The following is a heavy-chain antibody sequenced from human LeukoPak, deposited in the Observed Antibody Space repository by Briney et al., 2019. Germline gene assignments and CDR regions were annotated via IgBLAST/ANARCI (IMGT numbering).Heavy chain of an antibody. Sequence: ALVKVSCKASGYTFTGYYLHWVRPAPGQGLEWMGWINPNSGGTNYAQKFQGRVPMTRDTSISTAYMELSSLRSDDTAVYYCGRVGRSWDNTAFDYWGQGTLVTVSS. V-gene: IGHV1-2*02. CDR2: INPNSGGT. D-gene: IGHD6-13*01. J-gene: IGHJ4*02. CDR3: GRVGRSWDNTAFDY. CDR1: GYTFTGYY.